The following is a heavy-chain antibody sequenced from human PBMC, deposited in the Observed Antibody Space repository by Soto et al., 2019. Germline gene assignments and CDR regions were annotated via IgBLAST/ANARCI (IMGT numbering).Heavy chain of an antibody. Sequence: GGSLRLSCAASGVTFTKYAMSWVRQAPGKGLEWVSSISSSSSYIYYADSVKGRFTISRDNAKNSLYLQMNSLRAEDTAVYYCARTAPHCSSTSCSARGYWGQGTLVTVSS. V-gene: IGHV3-21*01. CDR3: ARTAPHCSSTSCSARGY. CDR2: ISSSSSYI. J-gene: IGHJ4*02. D-gene: IGHD2-2*01. CDR1: GVTFTKYA.